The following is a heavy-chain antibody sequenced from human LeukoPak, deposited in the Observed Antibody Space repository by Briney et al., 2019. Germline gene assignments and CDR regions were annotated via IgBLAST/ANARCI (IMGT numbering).Heavy chain of an antibody. CDR2: ISGSGDTT. CDR3: ARLRGVAVINYFDC. CDR1: GFTFSSYA. V-gene: IGHV3-23*01. J-gene: IGHJ4*02. D-gene: IGHD6-19*01. Sequence: GGSLRLSCTVSGFTFSSYAMSWARQAPGKGLEWVSGISGSGDTTYYADSVKGRFTISRDNSKNTLYLQMDSLRAEDTAIYYCARLRGVAVINYFDCWGQGTLVTVSS.